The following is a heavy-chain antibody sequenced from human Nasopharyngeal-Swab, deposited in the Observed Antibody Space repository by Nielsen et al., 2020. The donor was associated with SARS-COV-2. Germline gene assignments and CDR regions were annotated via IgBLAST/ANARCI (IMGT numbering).Heavy chain of an antibody. J-gene: IGHJ6*02. D-gene: IGHD2-15*01. CDR2: VSGDGVTT. Sequence: WIRQPPGKGLEYLSAVSGDGVTTHYADSLKGRFTISRDNSKNTLYLQMNSLRAEDTAVYYCARDGLDCSGGSCYSWAYYYYGMDVWGQGATVTVSS. CDR3: ARDGLDCSGGSCYSWAYYYYGMDV. V-gene: IGHV3-64*04.